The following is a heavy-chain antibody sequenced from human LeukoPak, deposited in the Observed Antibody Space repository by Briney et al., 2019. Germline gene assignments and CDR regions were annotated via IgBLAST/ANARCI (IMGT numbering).Heavy chain of an antibody. Sequence: GGSLRLSCAASGFTFRSYGMHWVRQAPGKGLEWVAVIWYDGSNKYYATSVKGRFTISRDNSKNTLYLQMNSLRAEDTAVYYCASGSSGYPPYWGQGTLVTVSS. CDR1: GFTFRSYG. CDR3: ASGSSGYPPY. J-gene: IGHJ4*02. V-gene: IGHV3-33*01. D-gene: IGHD3-22*01. CDR2: IWYDGSNK.